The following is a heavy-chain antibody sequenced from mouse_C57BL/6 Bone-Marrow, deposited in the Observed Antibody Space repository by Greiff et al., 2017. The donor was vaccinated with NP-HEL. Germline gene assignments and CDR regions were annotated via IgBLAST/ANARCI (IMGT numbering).Heavy chain of an antibody. CDR3: ARDGGFAY. CDR1: GFTFSSYA. CDR2: ISDGGSYT. V-gene: IGHV5-4*01. J-gene: IGHJ3*01. Sequence: EVQVVESGGGLVKPGGSLKLSCAASGFTFSSYAMSWVRQTPEKRLEWVATISDGGSYTYYPDNVKGRFTISRDNAKNNLYLQMSHLKSEDTAMYYCARDGGFAYWGQGTLVTVSA.